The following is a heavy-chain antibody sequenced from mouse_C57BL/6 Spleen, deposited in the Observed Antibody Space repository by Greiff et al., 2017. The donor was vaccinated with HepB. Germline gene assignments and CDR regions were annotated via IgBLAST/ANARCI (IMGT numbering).Heavy chain of an antibody. CDR2: IYPGDGDT. CDR1: GYAFSSYW. D-gene: IGHD1-1*01. CDR3: ATVLRYYAMDY. Sequence: VQLQQSGAELVKPGASVKISCKASGYAFSSYWMNWVKQRPGKGLEWIGQIYPGDGDTNYNGKFKGKATLTADKSSSTAYMQLSSLTSEDSAVYFCATVLRYYAMDYWGQGTSVTVSS. J-gene: IGHJ4*01. V-gene: IGHV1-80*01.